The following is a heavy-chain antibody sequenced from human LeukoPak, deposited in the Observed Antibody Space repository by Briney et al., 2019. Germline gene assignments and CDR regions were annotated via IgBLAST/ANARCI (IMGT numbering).Heavy chain of an antibody. CDR2: IYPGDSDT. V-gene: IGHV5-51*01. CDR1: GYSFTSHW. J-gene: IGHJ4*02. CDR3: ARHGDSNWYFDY. Sequence: GESLKISCKGSGYSFTSHWIAWVRQMPGKGLEWMGIIYPGDSDTTYSPSFQGQVTISADKSISTAYLQWSSLKASDAAMYYCARHGDSNWYFDYWGQGTLVTVSS. D-gene: IGHD6-13*01.